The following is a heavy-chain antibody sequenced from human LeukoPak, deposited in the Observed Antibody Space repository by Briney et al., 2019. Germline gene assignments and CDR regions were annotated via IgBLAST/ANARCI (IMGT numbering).Heavy chain of an antibody. J-gene: IGHJ5*02. Sequence: PSETLSLTCTVSGGSVSSHYWSRIRQPPGKGLEWIGYIYYSGSTNYNPSLKSRVTISVDTSKNQFSLKLSSVTAADTAVYYCARSGDLLYSSSSDNWFDPWGQGTLVTVSS. V-gene: IGHV4-59*02. CDR2: IYYSGST. CDR1: GGSVSSHY. CDR3: ARSGDLLYSSSSDNWFDP. D-gene: IGHD6-6*01.